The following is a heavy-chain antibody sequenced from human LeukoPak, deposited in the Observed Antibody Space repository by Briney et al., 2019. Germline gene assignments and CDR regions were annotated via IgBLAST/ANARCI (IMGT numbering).Heavy chain of an antibody. J-gene: IGHJ6*04. CDR1: GGSISSYY. Sequence: SETLSLTCTVSGGSISSYYWSWIRRPAGKGLEWIGRIFASGSTNSNPSLKSRVTMSVDTSKNQFSLNLSSVTAADTAVYYCARHSAMDVWGKGTTVTVSS. D-gene: IGHD3-10*01. V-gene: IGHV4-4*07. CDR2: IFASGST. CDR3: ARHSAMDV.